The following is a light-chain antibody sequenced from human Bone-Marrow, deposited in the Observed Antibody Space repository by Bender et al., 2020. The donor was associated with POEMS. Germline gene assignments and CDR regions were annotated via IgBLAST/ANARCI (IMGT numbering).Light chain of an antibody. CDR3: SSYTTTSNIVL. Sequence: QSALTQSASVSGSPGQSITISCTGTSSDVGSYNLVSWYQQYPGKAPKLIVYEVTTRPSGVSERFSGSKSGNTASLTISGLQAEDEADYYCSSYTTTSNIVLFGGGTKLTVL. V-gene: IGLV2-14*02. CDR1: SSDVGSYNL. CDR2: EVT. J-gene: IGLJ2*01.